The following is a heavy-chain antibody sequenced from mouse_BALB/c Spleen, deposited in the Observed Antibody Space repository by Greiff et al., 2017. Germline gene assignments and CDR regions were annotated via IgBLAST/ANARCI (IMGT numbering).Heavy chain of an antibody. Sequence: EVMLVESGGGLVKPGGSLKLSCAASGFTFSSYAMSWVRQTPEKRLEWVASISSGGSTYYPDSVKGRFTISRDNARNILYLQMSSLRSEDTAMYYCARGYDYDVWGAGTTVTVSS. D-gene: IGHD2-4*01. CDR3: ARGYDYDV. CDR2: ISSGGST. J-gene: IGHJ1*01. V-gene: IGHV5-6-5*01. CDR1: GFTFSSYA.